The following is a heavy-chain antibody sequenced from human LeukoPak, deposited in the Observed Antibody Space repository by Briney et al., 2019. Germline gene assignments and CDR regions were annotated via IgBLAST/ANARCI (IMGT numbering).Heavy chain of an antibody. CDR2: INSDGSNT. Sequence: GGSLRLSCAASGFIFSSYWMYWVRQAPGKGLVWVAHINSDGSNTNYADSVKGRFTISRDNAENKVYLQMNSLRPEDTALYYCVKDMNPGGADVWGQGTTVTVSS. CDR3: VKDMNPGGADV. J-gene: IGHJ6*02. D-gene: IGHD3-10*01. V-gene: IGHV3-74*01. CDR1: GFIFSSYW.